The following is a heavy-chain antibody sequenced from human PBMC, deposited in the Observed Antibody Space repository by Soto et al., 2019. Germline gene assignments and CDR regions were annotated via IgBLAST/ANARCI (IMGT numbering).Heavy chain of an antibody. CDR1: GYTLTELS. Sequence: ASVKVSCKVSGYTLTELSMHWVRQAPGKGLEWMGGFDPEDGETIYAQKFQGRVTMTEDTSTDTAYMELSSLRSEDTAVYYCATLAPMVRGVINWFDPWGQGTLVTVS. J-gene: IGHJ5*02. D-gene: IGHD3-10*01. CDR3: ATLAPMVRGVINWFDP. CDR2: FDPEDGET. V-gene: IGHV1-24*01.